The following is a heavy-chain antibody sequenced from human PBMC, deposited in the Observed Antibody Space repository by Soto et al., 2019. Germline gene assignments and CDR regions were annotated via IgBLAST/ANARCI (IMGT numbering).Heavy chain of an antibody. CDR3: ARSPNYYYYGFDV. V-gene: IGHV4-61*08. J-gene: IGHJ6*02. Sequence: PSETLSLTCTVSGGSVSSGDYFWSWLRQSPGKRLEWIAYIYYSGSTNYNPSLKSRATISVDTSKSQVSLTLTSMTVADAALYYCARSPNYYYYGFDVWGQGTAVTVSS. D-gene: IGHD3-10*01. CDR1: GGSVSSGDYF. CDR2: IYYSGST.